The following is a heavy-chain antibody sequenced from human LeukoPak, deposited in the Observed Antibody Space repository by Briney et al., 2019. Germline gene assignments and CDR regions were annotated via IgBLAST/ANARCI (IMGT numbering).Heavy chain of an antibody. Sequence: PSETLSLTCTVSGGSISSYYWSWIRQPPGKGLEWIGYIYYSGSTNYNPSLKSRVTMSVDTSKNQFSLKLSSVTAADTAVYYCARGLTMVRGVVTYDYWGQGTLVTVSS. J-gene: IGHJ4*02. CDR1: GGSISSYY. D-gene: IGHD3-10*01. V-gene: IGHV4-59*08. CDR2: IYYSGST. CDR3: ARGLTMVRGVVTYDY.